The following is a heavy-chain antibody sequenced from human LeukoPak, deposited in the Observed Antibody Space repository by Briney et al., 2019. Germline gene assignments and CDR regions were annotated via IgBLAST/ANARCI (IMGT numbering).Heavy chain of an antibody. CDR2: ISSNGGST. CDR1: GFTFSSYA. CDR3: ARDSAPGAAAGPRYYYYYGMDI. V-gene: IGHV3-64*01. J-gene: IGHJ6*02. D-gene: IGHD6-13*01. Sequence: GGSLRLSCAASGFTFSSYAMHWVRPAPGKGLEYVSAISSNGGSTYYANSVKGRFTISRDNSKNTLYLQMGSLRAEDMAVYYCARDSAPGAAAGPRYYYYYGMDIWGQGTTVTVSS.